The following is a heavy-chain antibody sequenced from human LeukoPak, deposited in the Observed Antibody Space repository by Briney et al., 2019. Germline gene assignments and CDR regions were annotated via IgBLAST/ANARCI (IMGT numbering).Heavy chain of an antibody. V-gene: IGHV3-30*04. CDR2: ISYDGSNK. J-gene: IGHJ4*02. CDR1: GFTFSSYA. Sequence: GGSLRLSCAASGFTFSSYAMHWVRQAPANGLEGVAVISYDGSNKYYADSVKGRFTISRDNSKNTLYLQMNSLRAEDTAVYYCARESTDCSSTSCYAEYFDYWGQGTLVTVSS. D-gene: IGHD2-2*01. CDR3: ARESTDCSSTSCYAEYFDY.